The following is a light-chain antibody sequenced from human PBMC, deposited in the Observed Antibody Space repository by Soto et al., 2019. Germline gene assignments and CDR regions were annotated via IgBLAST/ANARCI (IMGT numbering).Light chain of an antibody. J-gene: IGKJ5*01. CDR1: QDISKN. V-gene: IGKV1-33*01. CDR3: QQYDNLLPIT. Sequence: IQMTQSPSSLSASVGDRVTITCQASQDISKNLNWYQQKLGKAPKLLIYDASSLQTGVPSRFSGSGSFTFTISSLQPEDIATYYCQQYDNLLPITFGQGTRLEIK. CDR2: DAS.